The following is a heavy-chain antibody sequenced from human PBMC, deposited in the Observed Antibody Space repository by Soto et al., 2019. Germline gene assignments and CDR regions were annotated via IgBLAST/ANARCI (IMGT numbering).Heavy chain of an antibody. CDR1: GFTFTSSA. Sequence: QMQLVQSGPEVKKPGTSVKVSCKASGFTFTSSAVQWVRQARGQRLEWIGWIVVGSGNTNYAQKFQERVTITRDMSTSTAYMELSSLRSEDTAVYYCAADSYSGSYYYFDYWGQGTLVTVSS. V-gene: IGHV1-58*01. J-gene: IGHJ4*02. D-gene: IGHD1-26*01. CDR2: IVVGSGNT. CDR3: AADSYSGSYYYFDY.